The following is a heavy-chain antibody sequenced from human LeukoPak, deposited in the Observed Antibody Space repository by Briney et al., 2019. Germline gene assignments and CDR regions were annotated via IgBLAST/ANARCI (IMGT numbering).Heavy chain of an antibody. CDR1: GGFISSYY. V-gene: IGHV4-59*01. CDR2: IYYSGST. J-gene: IGHJ4*02. Sequence: PSETLSLTCTVSGGFISSYYWSWIRQPPGKGLEWIGYIYYSGSTNYNPSLKSRVTISVDTSKNQFSLKLSSVTAADTAVYYCGRVAAPRTYFDYWGQGTLVTVSS. D-gene: IGHD6-25*01. CDR3: GRVAAPRTYFDY.